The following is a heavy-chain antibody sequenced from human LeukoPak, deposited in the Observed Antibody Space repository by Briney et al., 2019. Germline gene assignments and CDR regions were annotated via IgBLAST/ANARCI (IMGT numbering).Heavy chain of an antibody. D-gene: IGHD3-22*01. Sequence: SETLSLTCTVSDDSIGSHYWTCIRQPPGRGLEWVGHISSTGGSYYNPSLKRPITVSLDTSNNQFSLRLTSVTAADTAIYYCARGRYYDSSGYYTRRPNNWFDPWGQGTLVTVSS. CDR1: DDSIGSHY. V-gene: IGHV4-59*11. CDR3: ARGRYYDSSGYYTRRPNNWFDP. J-gene: IGHJ5*02. CDR2: ISSTGGS.